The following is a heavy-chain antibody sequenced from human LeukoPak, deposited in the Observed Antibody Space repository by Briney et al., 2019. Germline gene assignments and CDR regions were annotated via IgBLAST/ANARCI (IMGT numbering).Heavy chain of an antibody. CDR1: GGSISNYY. J-gene: IGHJ4*02. V-gene: IGHV4-59*01. CDR3: ARGDYDILTGQGYFDY. CDR2: IYYSGST. Sequence: SETLSLTCTVSGGSISNYYWSWIRQPPGKGLEWIGYIYYSGSTNYNPSLKSRVTISVDTSKNQFSLKLSSVTAADTAVYYCARGDYDILTGQGYFDYWGQGTLVTVSS. D-gene: IGHD3-9*01.